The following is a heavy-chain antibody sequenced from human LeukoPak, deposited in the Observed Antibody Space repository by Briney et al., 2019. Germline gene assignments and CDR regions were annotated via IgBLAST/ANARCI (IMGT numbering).Heavy chain of an antibody. V-gene: IGHV1-8*01. D-gene: IGHD2-2*01. CDR1: GYTFTSYD. Sequence: ASVKVSCKASGYTFTSYDINWVRQATGQGLEWMGWMNPNSGNTGYAQKFQGRVTMTRNTSISTAYMELSSLRSEDTAVYYCARSYCSSTSCYSGGNYYYYYMDVWGKGTTVTVSS. CDR2: MNPNSGNT. CDR3: ARSYCSSTSCYSGGNYYYYYMDV. J-gene: IGHJ6*03.